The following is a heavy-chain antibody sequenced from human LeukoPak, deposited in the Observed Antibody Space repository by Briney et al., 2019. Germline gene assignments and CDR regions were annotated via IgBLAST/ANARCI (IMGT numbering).Heavy chain of an antibody. Sequence: SETLSLTCTVSGGSISGDYWNWIRQPPGKGLEWIWYSHYTGSANYNPSLKSRVTISVDTSKNQFSLKLSSVTAADTAVYFCARTQEAGYSSGRYDYYYYYYMDVWGKGTTVTISS. V-gene: IGHV4-59*13. J-gene: IGHJ6*03. CDR3: ARTQEAGYSSGRYDYYYYYYMDV. CDR1: GGSISGDY. CDR2: SHYTGSA. D-gene: IGHD6-19*01.